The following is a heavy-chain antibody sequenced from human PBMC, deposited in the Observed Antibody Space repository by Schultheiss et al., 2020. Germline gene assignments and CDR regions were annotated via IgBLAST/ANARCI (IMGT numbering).Heavy chain of an antibody. CDR2: LNHDGSEK. CDR1: GFSGYW. D-gene: IGHD1-26*01. J-gene: IGHJ4*02. V-gene: IGHV3-7*03. CDR3: ARAEWELLTPLYFDY. Sequence: GGSLRLSCIMSGFSGYWMSWVRQAPGKGPEWVANLNHDGSEKSYVDSVKGRFTISRDNAKNSVYLQINSLRVEDTAVYYCARAEWELLTPLYFDYWGQGTLVTVSS.